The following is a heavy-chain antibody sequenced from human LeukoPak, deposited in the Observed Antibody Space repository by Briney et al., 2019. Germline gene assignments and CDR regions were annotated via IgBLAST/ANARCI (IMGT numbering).Heavy chain of an antibody. J-gene: IGHJ5*02. CDR2: INHRGST. CDR3: ARGADSGSYYNWFDP. V-gene: IGHV4-34*01. CDR1: GDSFSGYY. D-gene: IGHD1-26*01. Sequence: PSETLSLTCAVYGDSFSGYYWSWIRQPPGKGLEWIAEINHRGSTHYNPSPKSRVNISADTSKSQFSLNLDSVTAADTAVYYCARGADSGSYYNWFDPWGQGTLVTVSS.